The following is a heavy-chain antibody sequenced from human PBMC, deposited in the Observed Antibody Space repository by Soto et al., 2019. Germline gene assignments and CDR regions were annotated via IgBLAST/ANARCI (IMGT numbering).Heavy chain of an antibody. CDR1: GYTFTGYY. CDR3: ATXSDYSNYDRYYYYGMDV. J-gene: IGHJ6*02. CDR2: INPNSGGT. V-gene: IGHV1-2*04. D-gene: IGHD4-4*01. Sequence: ASVKVSCKGSGYTFTGYYMHWVRQAPGQGLEWMGWINPNSGGTNYAQKFQGWVTMTRDTSISTAYMELSRLRSDDTAVYYCATXSDYSNYDRYYYYGMDVWGQGTTVTVSS.